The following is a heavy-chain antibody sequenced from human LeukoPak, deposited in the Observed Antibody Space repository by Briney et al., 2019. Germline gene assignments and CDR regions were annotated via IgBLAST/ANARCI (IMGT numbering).Heavy chain of an antibody. Sequence: PSETLSLTCTVSGGSISSYYWSWIRQPAGKGLDWIGRIYSGGSTNYNPSLKSRVTMSVDSSNNQFSLKLSSVTAADTAVFYCARENTGSYREFDYWGQGTLVTVSS. D-gene: IGHD1-26*01. J-gene: IGHJ4*02. V-gene: IGHV4-4*07. CDR2: IYSGGST. CDR3: ARENTGSYREFDY. CDR1: GGSISSYY.